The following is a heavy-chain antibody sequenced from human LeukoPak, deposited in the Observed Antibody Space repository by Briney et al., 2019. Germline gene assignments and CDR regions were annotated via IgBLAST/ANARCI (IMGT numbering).Heavy chain of an antibody. CDR2: IYTSGST. CDR1: GGSISSYY. J-gene: IGHJ6*03. D-gene: IGHD3-3*01. CDR3: ARAYDFPLEGYYYMDV. V-gene: IGHV4-4*07. Sequence: SETLSLTCTVSGGSISSYYWSWIRQPAGKGLEWIGRIYTSGSTNYNPSLKSRVTMSVDTSKNQFSLKLSSVTAADTAVYYCARAYDFPLEGYYYMDVWGKGTTVTVSS.